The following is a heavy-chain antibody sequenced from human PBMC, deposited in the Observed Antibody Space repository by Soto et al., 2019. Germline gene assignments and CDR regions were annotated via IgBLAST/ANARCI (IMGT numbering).Heavy chain of an antibody. Sequence: EVQLVESGGGLVQPGGSLRLSCAASGFTVSSNYMNWVRQAPGKGLEWVSIIYRGGSTYYADSVKGRFTISRDNSENTLYLQMNSLRAEDTAVYYCARSTFVDPGITLPDYWSQGTLVTVSS. CDR3: ARSTFVDPGITLPDY. J-gene: IGHJ4*02. CDR2: IYRGGST. D-gene: IGHD1-7*01. V-gene: IGHV3-66*01. CDR1: GFTVSSNY.